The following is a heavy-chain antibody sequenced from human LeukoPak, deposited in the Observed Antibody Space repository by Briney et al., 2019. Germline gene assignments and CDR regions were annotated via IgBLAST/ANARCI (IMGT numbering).Heavy chain of an antibody. CDR2: ISSSGGST. V-gene: IGHV3-23*01. CDR1: GFTFSSYA. J-gene: IGHJ4*02. CDR3: ATGSSWYFEY. Sequence: PGGSLRLSCAASGFTFSSYAMSWVRQAPGKGLEWVSAISSSGGSTYCADSVKGRFTISRDNAKNSLYLQMNSLRAEDTAVYYCATGSSWYFEYWGQGTLVTVSS. D-gene: IGHD6-13*01.